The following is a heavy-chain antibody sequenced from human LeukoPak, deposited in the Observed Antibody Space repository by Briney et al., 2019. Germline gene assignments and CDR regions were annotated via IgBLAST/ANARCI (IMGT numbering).Heavy chain of an antibody. CDR1: GYTSTSYD. V-gene: IGHV1-8*03. CDR2: MNPNSGNT. D-gene: IGHD6-13*01. Sequence: ASVKVSCKASGYTSTSYDINWVRQATGQGLEWMGWMNPNSGNTGYAQKFQGRVTITRNTSISTAYMELSSLRSEDTAVYYCARGRGSSWPGNYWGQGTLVTVSS. J-gene: IGHJ4*02. CDR3: ARGRGSSWPGNY.